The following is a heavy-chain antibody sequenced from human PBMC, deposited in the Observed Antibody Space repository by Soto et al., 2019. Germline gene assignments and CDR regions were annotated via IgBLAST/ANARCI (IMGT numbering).Heavy chain of an antibody. D-gene: IGHD2-15*01. CDR1: GYTFTSFA. J-gene: IGHJ4*02. CDR2: MNPNTGST. CDR3: ARGVAAGVDF. Sequence: QVRLVQSGAEVKEPGASVKVSCKASGYTFTSFAVNWVRQATGQGLEWMGWMNPNTGSTGYGQNFQGRVTMTRDTXINTAYXXXSSLXXEDTAVYYCARGVAAGVDFWGQGALVTVSS. V-gene: IGHV1-8*01.